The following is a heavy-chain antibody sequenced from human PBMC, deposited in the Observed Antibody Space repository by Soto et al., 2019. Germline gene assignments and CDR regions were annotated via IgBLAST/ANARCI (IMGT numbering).Heavy chain of an antibody. CDR2: IIPILGIA. CDR1: GGTFSSYT. CDR3: ARYSGWYGFDY. V-gene: IGHV1-69*02. Sequence: ASVKVSCKASGGTFSSYTISWVRQAPGQGLEWMGRIIPILGIANYAQKFQGRVTITADKSTSTAYMELSSLRSEDTAVYYCARYSGWYGFDYWGQGTLVTVSS. J-gene: IGHJ4*02. D-gene: IGHD6-19*01.